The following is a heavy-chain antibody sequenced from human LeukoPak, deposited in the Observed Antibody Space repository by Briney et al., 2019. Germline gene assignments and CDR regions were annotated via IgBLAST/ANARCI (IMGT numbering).Heavy chain of an antibody. CDR2: ISGKVYGETT. Sequence: GSQSLSCIASGFTLGDSSVSWFRQAPGKGLEWVGFISGKVYGETTEYAASVKGRFTISRDDSKNIAYLQMNSLKTEDTAVYYCSRDSYGHDPRNSFDYWGQGTLVTVSS. V-gene: IGHV3-49*03. CDR3: SRDSYGHDPRNSFDY. J-gene: IGHJ4*02. CDR1: GFTLGDSS. D-gene: IGHD5-18*01.